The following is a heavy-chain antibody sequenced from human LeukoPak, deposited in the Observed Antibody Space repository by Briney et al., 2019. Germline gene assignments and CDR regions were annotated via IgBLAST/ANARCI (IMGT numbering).Heavy chain of an antibody. J-gene: IGHJ3*01. V-gene: IGHV3-74*01. CDR3: ARIGYSSSAFDF. D-gene: IGHD5-18*01. CDR2: INTDGSST. CDR1: GFTFSSYW. Sequence: GGSLRLSCAASGFTFSSYWMHWVRHAPGKGLVWVSRINTDGSSTSYADSVKGRFTISRDNAKNSLYLQMNSLRAEDTAVYYCARIGYSSSAFDFWGQGTMVTVSS.